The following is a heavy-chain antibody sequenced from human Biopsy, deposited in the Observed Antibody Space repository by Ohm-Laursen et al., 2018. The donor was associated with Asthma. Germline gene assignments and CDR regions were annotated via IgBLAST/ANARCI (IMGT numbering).Heavy chain of an antibody. J-gene: IGHJ4*02. V-gene: IGHV3-33*01. CDR2: IWFDGSNK. CDR1: GFTFGSYG. Sequence: LRLSCAASGFTFGSYGLHWVRQAPGKGLEWVADIWFDGSNKHYADSVKGRFTISRDNSKNTLYLQMNSLRAEDTALYYCGRERSYMVDYWGQGTLVIVSS. D-gene: IGHD3-10*01. CDR3: GRERSYMVDY.